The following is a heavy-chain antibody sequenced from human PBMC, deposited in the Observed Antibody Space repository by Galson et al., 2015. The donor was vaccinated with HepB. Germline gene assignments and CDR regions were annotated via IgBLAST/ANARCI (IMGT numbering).Heavy chain of an antibody. J-gene: IGHJ4*02. D-gene: IGHD3-9*01. CDR2: ISYDGSNK. CDR1: GFTFSSYA. Sequence: SLRLSCAASGFTFSSYAMHWVRQAPGKGLEWVAVISYDGSNKYYADSVKGRFTISRDNSKSTLYLQMNSLRAEDTAVYYCARDGEVLRYFDWLLSSPYYFDYWGQGTLVTVSS. CDR3: ARDGEVLRYFDWLLSSPYYFDY. V-gene: IGHV3-30-3*01.